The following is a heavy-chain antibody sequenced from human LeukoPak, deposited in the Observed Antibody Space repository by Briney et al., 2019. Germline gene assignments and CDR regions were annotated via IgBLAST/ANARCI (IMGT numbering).Heavy chain of an antibody. CDR1: GGSISSGSYY. V-gene: IGHV4-39*01. CDR2: IYYSGST. Sequence: SETLSLTCTVSGGSISSGSYYWGWIRQSPGKGLEWIGSIYYSGSTYYNPSLKSRVTISVDTSKNQFSLKLSSVTAADTAVYYCARSTIEYDSSGYYSGYYFDYWGQGTLVTVSS. D-gene: IGHD3-22*01. CDR3: ARSTIEYDSSGYYSGYYFDY. J-gene: IGHJ4*02.